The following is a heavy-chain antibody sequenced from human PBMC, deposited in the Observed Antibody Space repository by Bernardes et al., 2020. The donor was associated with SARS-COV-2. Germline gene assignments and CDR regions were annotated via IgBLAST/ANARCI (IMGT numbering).Heavy chain of an antibody. Sequence: GRSLRPSCPASAFTGSSDYMSWVRQAPGRGLEWVARTYNVGSTYYTDSVRGRFTIPRDNSKNTLYLQLNAVRAEDTAVYYCARGASWNGMDVWGQGTTVTVSS. CDR1: AFTGSSDY. J-gene: IGHJ6*02. CDR3: ARGASWNGMDV. V-gene: IGHV3-66*01. CDR2: TYNVGST. D-gene: IGHD5-12*01.